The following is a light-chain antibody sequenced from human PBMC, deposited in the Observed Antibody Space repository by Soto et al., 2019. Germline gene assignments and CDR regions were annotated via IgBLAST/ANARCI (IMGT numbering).Light chain of an antibody. CDR3: QEYGNSRT. J-gene: IGKJ1*01. CDR1: QSVSSTY. Sequence: EIVLTQSPGTLSLSPGERATLSCRASQSVSSTYLAWYQQKPDQAPRLLMYDVSNRATGIPDRFSGSGSGTDFTLTISRLEPEDFAVYYCQEYGNSRTFGQGTKVEIK. CDR2: DVS. V-gene: IGKV3-20*01.